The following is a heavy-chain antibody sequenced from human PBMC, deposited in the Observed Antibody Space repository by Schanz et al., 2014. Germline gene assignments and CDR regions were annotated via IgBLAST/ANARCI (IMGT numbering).Heavy chain of an antibody. CDR2: IHYDGTYK. CDR3: AKLDGYAYGSMGQEYFDY. V-gene: IGHV3-30*02. J-gene: IGHJ4*02. D-gene: IGHD5-18*01. Sequence: DLEESGGGVVQPGGSLRLSCAASGFIFRTYGMHWVRQAPGKGLEWVAFIHYDGTYKYYADSVKGRFTISRDNSENTLYLQMISLRAEDTAVYYCAKLDGYAYGSMGQEYFDYWGQGTLVAVSS. CDR1: GFIFRTYG.